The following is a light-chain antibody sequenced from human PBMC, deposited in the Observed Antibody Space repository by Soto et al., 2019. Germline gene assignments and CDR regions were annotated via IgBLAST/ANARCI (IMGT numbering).Light chain of an antibody. Sequence: EVVLTQSPATLSLSPGERATLSCRASQSVSSYVVWYQQKPGQAPRLLIYDASNRATGIPARFSGSGSGTDFSLTISSLEPEDFAVYYCQQRSKWPLTFGGGTKVEIK. J-gene: IGKJ4*01. CDR2: DAS. CDR3: QQRSKWPLT. CDR1: QSVSSY. V-gene: IGKV3-11*01.